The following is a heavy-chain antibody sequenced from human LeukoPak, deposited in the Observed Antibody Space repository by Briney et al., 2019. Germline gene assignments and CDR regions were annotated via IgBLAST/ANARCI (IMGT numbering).Heavy chain of an antibody. CDR1: GFTFSDYG. J-gene: IGHJ5*02. Sequence: GGSLRLSCAASGFTFSDYGMHRVRQAPGKGLEWVAVIANDGRDKKYADSVRGRFTISRDNSKNTLYLQMNSLRAEDTAVYYCANIDPVATIDWFDPWGQGTLVTVSS. CDR2: IANDGRDK. D-gene: IGHD5-12*01. CDR3: ANIDPVATIDWFDP. V-gene: IGHV3-30*18.